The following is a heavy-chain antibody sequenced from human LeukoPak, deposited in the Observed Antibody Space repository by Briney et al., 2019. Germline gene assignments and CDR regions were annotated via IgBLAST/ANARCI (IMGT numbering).Heavy chain of an antibody. CDR1: GGSISSSSYY. D-gene: IGHD3-22*01. V-gene: IGHV4-39*01. J-gene: IGHJ4*02. CDR3: ARREKTYYYDSSGYYYFDY. CDR2: IYYSGST. Sequence: SETLSLTCTVSGGSISSSSYYWGWIRQPPGKGLEWIGSIYYSGSTYYNPSLKSRVTISVDTSKNQFSLKLSSVTAADTAVYYCARREKTYYYDSSGYYYFDYWGQGTLVTASS.